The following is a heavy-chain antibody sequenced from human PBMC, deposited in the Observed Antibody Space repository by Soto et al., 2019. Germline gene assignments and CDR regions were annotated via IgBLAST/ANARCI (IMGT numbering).Heavy chain of an antibody. D-gene: IGHD1-7*01. Sequence: QVQLVQSGAEVKKPGASVKVSCKASGYTFTSYGISWVRQAPGQGLEWMGWISAYNGNTNYAQKLQGRVTMTTXXSXSXXYMELRSLRSDDTAVYYCARDWDPWELGFLSNFDYWGQGTLVTVSS. CDR1: GYTFTSYG. CDR3: ARDWDPWELGFLSNFDY. J-gene: IGHJ4*02. V-gene: IGHV1-18*01. CDR2: ISAYNGNT.